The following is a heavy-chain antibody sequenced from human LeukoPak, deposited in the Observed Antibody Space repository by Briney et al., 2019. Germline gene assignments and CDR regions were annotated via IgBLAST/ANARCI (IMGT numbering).Heavy chain of an antibody. CDR2: IYYSGST. J-gene: IGHJ4*02. CDR1: GGSISSYY. CDR3: ARVGYSSGYYYDY. D-gene: IGHD3-22*01. V-gene: IGHV4-59*01. Sequence: SETLSLTCTVSGGSISSYYWSWIRQPPGKGLEWIGYIYYSGSTNYNPSLKSRVTISVDTSKNRFSLKLSSVTAAYTAVYYCARVGYSSGYYYDYWGQGTLVTVSS.